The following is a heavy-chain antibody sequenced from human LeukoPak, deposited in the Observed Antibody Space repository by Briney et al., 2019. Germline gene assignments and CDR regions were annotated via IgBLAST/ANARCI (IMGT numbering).Heavy chain of an antibody. Sequence: PGGSLRLSCAASGFTFSSYAMHWVRQAPGKRLEWVAVISYDGSNKYYADSVKGRFTISRDNSKNTLYLQMNSLRAEDTAVYYCARAERYYDSSGYYRYWGQGTLVTVSS. J-gene: IGHJ4*02. CDR1: GFTFSSYA. D-gene: IGHD3-22*01. CDR3: ARAERYYDSSGYYRY. CDR2: ISYDGSNK. V-gene: IGHV3-30-3*01.